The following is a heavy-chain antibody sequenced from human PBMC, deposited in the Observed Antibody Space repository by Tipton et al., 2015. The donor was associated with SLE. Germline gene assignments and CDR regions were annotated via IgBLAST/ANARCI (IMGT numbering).Heavy chain of an antibody. D-gene: IGHD3-3*01. V-gene: IGHV3-23*01. Sequence: GSLRLSCAASGFTFSTYAMNRVRQASGKGLEWVSAISYSGGSTYYADSVKGRFTISRDNSKNTLYLQMNSLRAEDTAVYYCAKGGFTIFRVGLDVWGQGTTVTVSS. CDR1: GFTFSTYA. J-gene: IGHJ6*02. CDR2: ISYSGGST. CDR3: AKGGFTIFRVGLDV.